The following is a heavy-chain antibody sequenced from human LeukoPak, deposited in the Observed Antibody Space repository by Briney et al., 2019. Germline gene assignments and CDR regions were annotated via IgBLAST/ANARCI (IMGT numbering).Heavy chain of an antibody. D-gene: IGHD4-17*01. V-gene: IGHV1-2*02. CDR3: ARGQDDYGDYVLSDY. Sequence: ASVKVSCKASGYTFTSYGVSWVRQAPGQGLEWMGWINPNSGGTNYAQKFQGRVTMTRDTSISTAYMELSRLRSDDTAVYYCARGQDDYGDYVLSDYWGQGTLVTVSS. CDR1: GYTFTSYG. J-gene: IGHJ4*02. CDR2: INPNSGGT.